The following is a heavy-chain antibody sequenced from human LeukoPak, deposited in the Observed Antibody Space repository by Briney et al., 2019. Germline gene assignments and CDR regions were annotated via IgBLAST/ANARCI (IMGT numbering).Heavy chain of an antibody. CDR1: GFTFSSYA. Sequence: GGSLRLSCAASGFTFSSYAMSWVRQAPGKGLEWVSAISGSGGSTYYAGSVKGRFTISRDNSKNTLYLQMNSLRAEDTAVYYCAKGNYYDSSGPYDYWGQGTLVTVSS. D-gene: IGHD3-22*01. CDR3: AKGNYYDSSGPYDY. CDR2: ISGSGGST. J-gene: IGHJ4*02. V-gene: IGHV3-23*01.